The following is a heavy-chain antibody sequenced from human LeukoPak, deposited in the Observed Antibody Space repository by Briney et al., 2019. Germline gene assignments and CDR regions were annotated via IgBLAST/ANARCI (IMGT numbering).Heavy chain of an antibody. CDR3: AREYSSSWSDY. J-gene: IGHJ4*02. CDR2: ISSGGSDT. CDR1: GFTFSDNY. D-gene: IGHD6-13*01. Sequence: GGSLRLSCAASGFTFSDNYMSRIRQAPGKGLEWVSYISSGGSDTNYADSVKGRFTISRDNAKNSLYLQMSSLRVEDTAVYYCAREYSSSWSDYWGQGTLVTVSS. V-gene: IGHV3-11*06.